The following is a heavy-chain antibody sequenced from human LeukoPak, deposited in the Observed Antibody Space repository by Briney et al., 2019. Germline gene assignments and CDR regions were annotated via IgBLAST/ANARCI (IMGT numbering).Heavy chain of an antibody. D-gene: IGHD3-22*01. V-gene: IGHV1-3*01. CDR2: INAGNGNT. CDR3: ARESLNYYDSSGYHDY. CDR1: GYTFTSYA. J-gene: IGHJ4*02. Sequence: ASVKVSCTASGYTFTSYAMHWVRQAPGQRLEWMGRINAGNGNTKYSQKFQGRVTITRDTSASTAYMELSSLRSEDTAVYYCARESLNYYDSSGYHDYWGQGTLVTVSS.